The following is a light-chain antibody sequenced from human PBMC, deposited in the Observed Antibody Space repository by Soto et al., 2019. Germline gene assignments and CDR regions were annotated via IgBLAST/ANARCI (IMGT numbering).Light chain of an antibody. Sequence: DIQITQSPSSLSASVGDRVTITCRASQGISNYLAWYQQTPGKVPKLLIYVASTLHSGVPSRFSGSGSGTDFTLTITSLQPEDGATYYCQKYNSVPLTFGGGTKVDIK. J-gene: IGKJ4*01. CDR2: VAS. V-gene: IGKV1-27*01. CDR1: QGISNY. CDR3: QKYNSVPLT.